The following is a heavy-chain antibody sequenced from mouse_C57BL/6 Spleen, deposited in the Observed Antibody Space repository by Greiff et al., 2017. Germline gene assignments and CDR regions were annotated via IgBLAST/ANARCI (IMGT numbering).Heavy chain of an antibody. CDR1: GYTFTSYW. CDR3: ARSPLWLRPSYSAMGY. V-gene: IGHV1-50*01. J-gene: IGHJ4*01. Sequence: QVQLQQPGAELVKPGASVKLSCKASGYTFTSYWMQWVKQRPGQGLEWIGEIDPSDSYTNYNQKFKGKATLTVDTSSSTAYMQLSSLTSEYSAVYYCARSPLWLRPSYSAMGYWGQGTSVTVSS. D-gene: IGHD2-2*01. CDR2: IDPSDSYT.